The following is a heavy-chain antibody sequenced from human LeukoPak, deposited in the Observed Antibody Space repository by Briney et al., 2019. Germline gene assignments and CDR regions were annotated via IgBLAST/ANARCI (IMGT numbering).Heavy chain of an antibody. V-gene: IGHV4-59*01. D-gene: IGHD3-16*01. J-gene: IGHJ5*02. CDR2: IYSSGAT. CDR3: ARESPGGWFDP. Sequence: PSETLSLTCTVSGGSISSYYWFWIRQPPGKGLEWIGYIYSSGATNYNPSLKSRVTISVDTSKNQFSLKLSSVTAADTAVYYCARESPGGWFDPWGQGTLVTVSS. CDR1: GGSISSYY.